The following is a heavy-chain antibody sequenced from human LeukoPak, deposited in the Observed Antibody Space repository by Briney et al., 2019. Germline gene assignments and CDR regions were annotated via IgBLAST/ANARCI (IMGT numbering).Heavy chain of an antibody. D-gene: IGHD5-18*01. J-gene: IGHJ6*03. CDR3: ARTTEGGYTYDFFYYYYMDV. V-gene: IGHV4-59*01. CDR2: IYYSGST. Sequence: SETLSLTCTVSGGSISSYYWSWIRQPPEKGLEWIGNIYYSGSTNYNPSLKSRVTISVDTSKNQFSLKLSSVTAADTAVYYCARTTEGGYTYDFFYYYYMDVWGKGTTVTISS. CDR1: GGSISSYY.